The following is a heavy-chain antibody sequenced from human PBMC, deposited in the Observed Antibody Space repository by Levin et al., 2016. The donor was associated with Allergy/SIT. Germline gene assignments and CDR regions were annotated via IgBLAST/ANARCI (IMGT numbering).Heavy chain of an antibody. J-gene: IGHJ4*02. CDR1: GGTFSSYA. CDR3: TRGPEGSNHRDY. D-gene: IGHD6-13*01. V-gene: IGHV1-8*02. CDR2: MMPDSGET. Sequence: ASVKVSCKASGGTFSSYAINWVRQAPGQGLEWMGWMMPDSGETGYAQKFQGRVTMTRNTSTNTAYMELTSLTSEDTAVYYCTRGPEGSNHRDYWGQGTLVIV.